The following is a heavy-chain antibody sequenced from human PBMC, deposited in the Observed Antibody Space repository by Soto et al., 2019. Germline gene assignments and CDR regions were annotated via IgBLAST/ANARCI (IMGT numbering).Heavy chain of an antibody. CDR1: GGTFSSYA. CDR3: ARDWCSSGGSCYSGLDY. D-gene: IGHD2-15*01. CDR2: IIPIFGTA. V-gene: IGHV1-69*01. Sequence: QVQLVQSGAEVKKPGSSVKVSCKASGGTFSSYAISWVRQAPGQGLEWMGGIIPIFGTANYGQKFQGRVTIIADESTSTAFMELSSLRSEDTAVYYCARDWCSSGGSCYSGLDYWCQGTLVTVSS. J-gene: IGHJ4*02.